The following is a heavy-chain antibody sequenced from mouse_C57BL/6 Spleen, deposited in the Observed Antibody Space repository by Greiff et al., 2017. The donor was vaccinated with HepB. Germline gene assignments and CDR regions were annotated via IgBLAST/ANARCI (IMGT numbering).Heavy chain of an antibody. J-gene: IGHJ1*03. CDR1: GFTFSSYA. CDR3: ARDEGIYGYDWYFDV. Sequence: EVHLVESGGGLVKPGGSLKLSCAASGFTFSSYAMSWVRQTPEKRLEWVATISDGGSYTNYPDNVKGRFTISRDNAKNNLYLQMSHLKSEDTAMYYCARDEGIYGYDWYFDVWGTGTTVTVSS. D-gene: IGHD2-2*01. V-gene: IGHV5-4*01. CDR2: ISDGGSYT.